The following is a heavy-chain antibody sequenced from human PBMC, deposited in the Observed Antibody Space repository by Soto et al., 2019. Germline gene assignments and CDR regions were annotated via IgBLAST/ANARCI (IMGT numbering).Heavy chain of an antibody. V-gene: IGHV4-31*03. CDR1: GGSISSGGYY. CDR3: ARSPYVWGSYY. CDR2: IYYSGST. J-gene: IGHJ4*02. D-gene: IGHD3-16*01. Sequence: SETLSLTCTVSGGSISSGGYYWSWIRQHPGKGLEWIGYIYYSGSTYYNPSLESRVTISVDTSKNQFSLKLSSVTAADTAVYYCARSPYVWGSYYWGQGTLVTVSS.